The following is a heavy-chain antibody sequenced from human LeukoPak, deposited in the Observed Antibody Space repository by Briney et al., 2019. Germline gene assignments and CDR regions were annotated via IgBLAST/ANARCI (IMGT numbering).Heavy chain of an antibody. D-gene: IGHD2-2*01. CDR3: ARRVKTMLHDAFDI. J-gene: IGHJ3*02. CDR1: GYKFTTYW. CDR2: IYPGDSDT. V-gene: IGHV5-51*01. Sequence: GESLKISCKGSGYKFTTYWIGWVRQMPGKGLEWMGIIYPGDSDTRYSPSFQGQVTISADKSISTAYLQWSSLKASDTAVYYCARRVKTMLHDAFDIWGQGTMVTVSS.